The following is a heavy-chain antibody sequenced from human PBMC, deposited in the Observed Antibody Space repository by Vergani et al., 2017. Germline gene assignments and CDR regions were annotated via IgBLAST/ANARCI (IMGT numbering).Heavy chain of an antibody. D-gene: IGHD3-22*01. CDR1: GFTFSSYG. CDR3: SKDLNYYDSSGCAFDY. J-gene: IGHJ4*02. V-gene: IGHV3-30*02. Sequence: QVQLVESGGGVVQPGGSLRLSCAASGFTFSSYGMHWVRQAPGKGLEWVAFIRYDGSNKYYADSVKGRFTISRDNSKNTLYLQMNSLRAEDTALYYCSKDLNYYDSSGCAFDYWGQGTLVTVSS. CDR2: IRYDGSNK.